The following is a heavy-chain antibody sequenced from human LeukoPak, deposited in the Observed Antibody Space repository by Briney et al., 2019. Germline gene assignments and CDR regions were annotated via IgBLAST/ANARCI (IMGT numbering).Heavy chain of an antibody. D-gene: IGHD3-3*01. CDR3: ARGGVFDNFWSGAADS. CDR1: GFTFSSYG. J-gene: IGHJ4*02. Sequence: GGSLRLSCAASGFTFSSYGMHWVRQAPGKGLERVAVISYDGSNKYNADSVKGRFTISRDNSKNTLYVQMNSLRAEDTAVYYCARGGVFDNFWSGAADSWGQGTLVTVSS. CDR2: ISYDGSNK. V-gene: IGHV3-30*03.